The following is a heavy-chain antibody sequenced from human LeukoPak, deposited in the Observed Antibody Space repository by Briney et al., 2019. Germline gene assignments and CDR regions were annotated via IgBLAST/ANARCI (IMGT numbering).Heavy chain of an antibody. CDR2: IIPILGIA. D-gene: IGHD3-3*01. J-gene: IGHJ5*02. CDR1: GGTFSSYA. CDR3: ARELAGLRYDFWSGYYSGPKNWFDP. Sequence: SVKVSCKASGGTFSSYAISWVRQAPGQGLEWMGRIIPILGIANYAQKFQGRVTITADKSTSTAYMELSSPRSEDTAVYYCARELAGLRYDFWSGYYSGPKNWFDPWGQGTLVTVSS. V-gene: IGHV1-69*04.